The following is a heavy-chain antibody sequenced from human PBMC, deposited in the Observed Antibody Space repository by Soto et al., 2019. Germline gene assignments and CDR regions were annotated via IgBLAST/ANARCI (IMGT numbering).Heavy chain of an antibody. V-gene: IGHV1-69*13. Sequence: SVKVSCKASGGTFSSFGISWVRQAPGQGLEWMGGIIPVFGRPNYAQRFRGRLTITADESTNTGYMELIDLTSEDTAVYYCAREGSGYNFGGQGTQVTVSS. D-gene: IGHD5-12*01. CDR2: IIPVFGRP. CDR3: AREGSGYNF. CDR1: GGTFSSFG. J-gene: IGHJ1*01.